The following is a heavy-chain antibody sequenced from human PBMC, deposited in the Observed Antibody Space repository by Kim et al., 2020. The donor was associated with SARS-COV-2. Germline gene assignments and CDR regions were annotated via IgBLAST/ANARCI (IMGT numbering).Heavy chain of an antibody. D-gene: IGHD6-13*01. V-gene: IGHV1-3*01. CDR1: GYTFTSYA. CDR3: ARDLRGGRKQQLVGSYGWFDP. J-gene: IGHJ5*02. Sequence: ASVKVSCKASGYTFTSYAMHWVRQAPGQRLEWMGWINAGNGNTKYSQKFQGRVTITRDTSASTAYMELSSLRSEDTAVYYCARDLRGGRKQQLVGSYGWFDPWGQGTLVTVSS. CDR2: INAGNGNT.